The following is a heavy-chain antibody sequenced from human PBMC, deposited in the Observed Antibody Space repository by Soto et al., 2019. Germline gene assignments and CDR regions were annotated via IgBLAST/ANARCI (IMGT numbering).Heavy chain of an antibody. D-gene: IGHD2-2*02. V-gene: IGHV3-7*01. Sequence: PGGSLRLSCGASVSSLNNYWINWVRQAPGKGLEWVANIKQGGSEVYYADSVKGRFTISRDNAKNSLYLQMNSLRAEDTAVYYSARDLPLYTGVFDMWGQGTMVTVSS. CDR2: IKQGGSEV. CDR1: VSSLNNYW. CDR3: ARDLPLYTGVFDM. J-gene: IGHJ3*02.